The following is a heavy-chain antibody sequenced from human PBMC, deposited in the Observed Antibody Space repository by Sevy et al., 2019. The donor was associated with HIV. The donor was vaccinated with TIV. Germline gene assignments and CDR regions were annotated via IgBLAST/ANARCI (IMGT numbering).Heavy chain of an antibody. CDR1: GFTLSTYW. CDR3: AITDGSNSPRHFDY. Sequence: GGSLRLSCAASGFTLSTYWMHWVRQVPGKGLVWVSRINSDGSTTTYADSVKRRFTISRDNAKNTLFLQMNSLRADDTAVYYCAITDGSNSPRHFDYWGQGTLVTVSS. V-gene: IGHV3-74*01. J-gene: IGHJ4*02. CDR2: INSDGSTT. D-gene: IGHD2-2*01.